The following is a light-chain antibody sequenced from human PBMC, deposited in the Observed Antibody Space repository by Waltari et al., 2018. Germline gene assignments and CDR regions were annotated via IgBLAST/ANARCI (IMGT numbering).Light chain of an antibody. Sequence: QSALTQPASVSGSPGQSITISCTGASTDVGDYNHVSWYQQIPGKAPKVIIYDVTKRPSGVSNRFSGSKSGNSASLSISGLQAEDEAHYYCCSYAGRSTWVFGGGTKVTVL. CDR1: STDVGDYNH. CDR2: DVT. V-gene: IGLV2-23*02. J-gene: IGLJ3*02. CDR3: CSYAGRSTWV.